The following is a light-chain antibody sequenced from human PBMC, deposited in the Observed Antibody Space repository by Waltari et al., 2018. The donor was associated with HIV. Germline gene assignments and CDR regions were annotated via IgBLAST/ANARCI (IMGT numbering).Light chain of an antibody. Sequence: QSALTQPPSASGSLGQSVTISCTGTSRDVGGYNFVSSYQHYPGEAPKLVSLDFNRRPSGVPDRCSGSKSGNTASLTVSGLQGEEEAQYYCSAYAGSNNLVLFGGGTELTVL. J-gene: IGLJ2*01. CDR2: DFN. V-gene: IGLV2-8*01. CDR3: SAYAGSNNLVL. CDR1: SRDVGGYNF.